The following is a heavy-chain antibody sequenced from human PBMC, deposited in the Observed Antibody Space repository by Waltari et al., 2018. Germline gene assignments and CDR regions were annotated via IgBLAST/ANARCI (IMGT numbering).Heavy chain of an antibody. D-gene: IGHD3-22*01. Sequence: QVQLVQSGAEVKKPGSPVKSSSKAPEATFTTYPLSGLHRPPGQGLEWMGGIIPIFGTANYAQKFQGRVTITADESTSTAYMELSSLRSEDTAVYYCARANYYDSRYYFDYWGQGTLVTVSS. J-gene: IGHJ4*02. V-gene: IGHV1-69*12. CDR1: EATFTTYP. CDR2: IIPIFGTA. CDR3: ARANYYDSRYYFDY.